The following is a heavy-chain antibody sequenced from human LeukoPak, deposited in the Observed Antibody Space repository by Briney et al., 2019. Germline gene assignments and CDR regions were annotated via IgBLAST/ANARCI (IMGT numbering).Heavy chain of an antibody. V-gene: IGHV4-39*01. Sequence: SDTLSLPCSVSGGSNSSSSYYWGWIRQPPGKGLEWFGSIYYSGSTYYNPSLKSRVTISVDTSKNQFSLKLSSVTAADTAVYYCARHRVVYDILTGYRVFYYFDYWGQGTLVTVSS. CDR1: GGSNSSSSYY. J-gene: IGHJ4*02. CDR3: ARHRVVYDILTGYRVFYYFDY. CDR2: IYYSGST. D-gene: IGHD3-9*01.